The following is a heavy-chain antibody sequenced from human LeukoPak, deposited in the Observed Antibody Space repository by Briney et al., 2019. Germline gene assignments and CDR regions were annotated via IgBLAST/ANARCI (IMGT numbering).Heavy chain of an antibody. V-gene: IGHV4-38-2*02. J-gene: IGHJ6*03. Sequence: SETLSLTCTVSGYSISSGYYWGWIRQPPGKGLEWIGSIYHSGSTYYNPSLKSRVTISVDTSKNQLSLKLSSVTAADTAVYYCARVITPSRSRPYYYYYYMDVWGKGTTVTVSS. D-gene: IGHD1-14*01. CDR2: IYHSGST. CDR3: ARVITPSRSRPYYYYYYMDV. CDR1: GYSISSGYY.